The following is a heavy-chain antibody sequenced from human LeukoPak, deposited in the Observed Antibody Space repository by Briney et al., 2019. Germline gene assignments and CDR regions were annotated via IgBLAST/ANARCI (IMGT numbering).Heavy chain of an antibody. CDR2: IYYSGST. V-gene: IGHV4-39*01. CDR3: ASTYSSGWSIRGDYFDY. Sequence: SETLSLTCTVSGGSISSSGYYWGWIRQPPGKGLEWIGSIYYSGSTYYNPSLKSRVTISVDTSKNQFSLKLSSVTAADTAVYCCASTYSSGWSIRGDYFDYWGQGTLVTVSS. J-gene: IGHJ4*02. D-gene: IGHD6-19*01. CDR1: GGSISSSGYY.